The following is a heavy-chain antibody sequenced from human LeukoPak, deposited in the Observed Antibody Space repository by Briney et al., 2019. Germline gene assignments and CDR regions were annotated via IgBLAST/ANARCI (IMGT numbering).Heavy chain of an antibody. D-gene: IGHD6-6*01. CDR3: ARDPRRIAAYFSATGVFDY. J-gene: IGHJ4*02. V-gene: IGHV3-11*04. Sequence: GGSLRLSCAASGFTFSDYYMSWIRQAPGKGLEWVSYISSSSSTIYYADSVKGRFTISRDNAKNSLYLQMNSLRAEDTAVYYCARDPRRIAAYFSATGVFDYWGQGTLVTVSS. CDR1: GFTFSDYY. CDR2: ISSSSSTI.